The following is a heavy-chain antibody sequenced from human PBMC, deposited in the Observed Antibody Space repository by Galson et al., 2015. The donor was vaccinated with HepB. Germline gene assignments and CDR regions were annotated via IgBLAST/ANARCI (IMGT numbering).Heavy chain of an antibody. D-gene: IGHD7-27*01. J-gene: IGHJ4*02. V-gene: IGHV3-33*06. Sequence: SLRLSCAASGFTFSDFAMVWVRQAPGVGLEWVAVIWYDGSNEYYADSVKGRFTISKDNSKSTLFLQMNTLRAEDTAVYYCAKDYDWGSGRFDSWGQGTLVAVSS. CDR3: AKDYDWGSGRFDS. CDR1: GFTFSDFA. CDR2: IWYDGSNE.